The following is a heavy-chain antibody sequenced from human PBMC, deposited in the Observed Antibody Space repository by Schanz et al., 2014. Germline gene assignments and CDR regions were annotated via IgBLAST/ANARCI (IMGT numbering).Heavy chain of an antibody. Sequence: QVQLVQSGAEVKKPGASVKVSCKASGYIFIAYYMYWVRQAPGKGLEWMGRINPNRGVTNYAQKFQGRVTMNRDTSISTAYMELSDLTSDDTATYYCARVDASDWDWGQGTLVIVSS. V-gene: IGHV1-2*06. CDR3: ARVDASDWD. J-gene: IGHJ4*02. CDR1: GYIFIAYY. CDR2: INPNRGVT. D-gene: IGHD6-19*01.